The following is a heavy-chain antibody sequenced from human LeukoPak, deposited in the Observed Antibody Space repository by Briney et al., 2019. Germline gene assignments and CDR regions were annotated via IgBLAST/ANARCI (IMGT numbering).Heavy chain of an antibody. J-gene: IGHJ4*02. CDR2: IYYGGST. CDR1: GGSISSGDYY. CDR3: ARDPTRGTMVRGVIPEDY. D-gene: IGHD3-10*01. Sequence: SETLSLTCTVSGGSISSGDYYWSWIRQPPGKGLEWIGYIYYGGSTYYNPSLKSRVTISVDTSKNQFSLKLSSVTAADTAVYYCARDPTRGTMVRGVIPEDYWGQGTLVTVSS. V-gene: IGHV4-30-4*01.